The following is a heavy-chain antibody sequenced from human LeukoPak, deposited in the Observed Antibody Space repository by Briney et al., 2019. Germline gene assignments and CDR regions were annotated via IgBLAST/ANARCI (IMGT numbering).Heavy chain of an antibody. CDR3: AGLIRPGWFDP. D-gene: IGHD1-14*01. V-gene: IGHV4-59*08. CDR1: GGSISSYY. J-gene: IGHJ5*02. CDR2: IYYSGST. Sequence: SETLSLTCTVSGGSISSYYWSWIRQPPGKGLEWIGYIYYSGSTNYNPSLKSRVTISVDTSKNQFSLKLNSVTAADTAVYYCAGLIRPGWFDPWGQGTLVTVSS.